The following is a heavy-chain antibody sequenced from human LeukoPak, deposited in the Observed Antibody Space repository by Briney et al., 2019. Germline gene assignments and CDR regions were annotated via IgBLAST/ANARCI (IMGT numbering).Heavy chain of an antibody. J-gene: IGHJ4*02. CDR3: AKSDSGSYCDY. CDR1: GFTFSSYG. D-gene: IGHD3-10*01. CDR2: ISYDGSNK. Sequence: GGSLRLSCAASGFTFSSYGMHWVRQAPGKGLEWVADISYDGSNKYNADSVKGRFTISRDNTKNTLYLPMNSLRAEDTAVYYCAKSDSGSYCDYWGQGTLVTVSS. V-gene: IGHV3-30*18.